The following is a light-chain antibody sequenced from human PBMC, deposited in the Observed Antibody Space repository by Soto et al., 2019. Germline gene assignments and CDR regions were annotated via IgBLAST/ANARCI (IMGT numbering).Light chain of an antibody. Sequence: DIQMTQSPSTVSASVGDSVNISCRASQDINSWLAWFQQKPGKAPSILIYKTSILHTGVPSRFRGTGSETEFSLTVSSLQPDDYATYYCEQYNGSGTFGQGTKVEIK. CDR3: EQYNGSGT. CDR1: QDINSW. V-gene: IGKV1-5*03. CDR2: KTS. J-gene: IGKJ1*01.